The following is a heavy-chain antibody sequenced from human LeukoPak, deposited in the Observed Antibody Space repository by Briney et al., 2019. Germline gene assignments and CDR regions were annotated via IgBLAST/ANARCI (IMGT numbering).Heavy chain of an antibody. D-gene: IGHD3-10*01. V-gene: IGHV4-61*02. J-gene: IGHJ6*03. Sequence: SETLSLTCTVSGASISSGNYYWTWIRQPAGKGLEWIGRIYASGSTNYNPSLKSRVTISVDTSKNQFSLKLSSVTAADTAVYYCARNGLVTMVRGGIYYMDVWGKGTTVTVSS. CDR3: ARNGLVTMVRGGIYYMDV. CDR2: IYASGST. CDR1: GASISSGNYY.